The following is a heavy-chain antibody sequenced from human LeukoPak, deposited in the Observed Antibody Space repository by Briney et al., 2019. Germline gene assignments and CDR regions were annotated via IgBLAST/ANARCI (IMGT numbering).Heavy chain of an antibody. CDR1: GGSISSYY. CDR2: IYYSGST. Sequence: SETLSLTCTVSGGSISSYYWSWIRQPPGKGLEWIGYIYYSGSTNYNPSLKSRVAISVDTSKNQFSLKLSSVTAADTAVYYCARDSSSGWSYFDYWGQGTLVTVSS. CDR3: ARDSSSGWSYFDY. J-gene: IGHJ4*02. V-gene: IGHV4-59*01. D-gene: IGHD6-19*01.